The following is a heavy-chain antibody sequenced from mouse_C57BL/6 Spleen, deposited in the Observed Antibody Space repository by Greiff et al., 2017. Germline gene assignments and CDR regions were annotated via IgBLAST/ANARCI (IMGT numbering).Heavy chain of an antibody. CDR3: ARELGLYFDY. D-gene: IGHD4-1*01. Sequence: EVQLVESGGGLVKPGGSLKLSCAASGFTFSSYAMSWVRQTPEKRLEWVATISDGGSYTYYPDNVKGRFTISRDNAKNNLYLQMSHLKSEDTAMYYCARELGLYFDYWGQGTTLTVSS. CDR1: GFTFSSYA. CDR2: ISDGGSYT. V-gene: IGHV5-4*01. J-gene: IGHJ2*01.